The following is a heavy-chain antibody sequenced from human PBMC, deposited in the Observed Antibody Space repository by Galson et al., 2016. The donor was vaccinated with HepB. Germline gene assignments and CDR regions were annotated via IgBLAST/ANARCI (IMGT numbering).Heavy chain of an antibody. Sequence: CAISGDSVSSSSAAWNWIRQSPSRGLEWLGRTYYRSKWYYDYGPSVKSRITIIPDTSKNQVSLQFNSVIPEDPAVYYCARDRYYYDSSGYYPVNDYWGQGTLVTVSS. CDR2: TYYRSKWYY. D-gene: IGHD3-22*01. V-gene: IGHV6-1*01. CDR1: GDSVSSSSAA. CDR3: ARDRYYYDSSGYYPVNDY. J-gene: IGHJ4*02.